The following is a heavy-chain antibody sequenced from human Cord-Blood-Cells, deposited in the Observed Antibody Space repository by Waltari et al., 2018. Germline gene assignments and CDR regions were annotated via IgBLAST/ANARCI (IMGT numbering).Heavy chain of an antibody. J-gene: IGHJ4*02. Sequence: QAQLVQSGAEVKKPGASVKVSCKAPGYTFTSYDINWLRQATGQGLEWMGWMNPNSGNTGYAQKFQGRVTMTRNTSISTAYMELSSLRSEDTAVYYCARGSEYYGSGSYYNDYWGQGTLVTVSS. CDR1: GYTFTSYD. V-gene: IGHV1-8*01. D-gene: IGHD3-10*01. CDR2: MNPNSGNT. CDR3: ARGSEYYGSGSYYNDY.